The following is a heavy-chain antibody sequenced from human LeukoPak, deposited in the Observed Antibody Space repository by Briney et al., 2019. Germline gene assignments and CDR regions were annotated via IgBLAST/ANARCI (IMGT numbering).Heavy chain of an antibody. V-gene: IGHV1-69*04. D-gene: IGHD6-19*01. J-gene: IGHJ4*02. CDR1: GGTFSSYA. CDR3: ARDSGIAVASSSGFLSY. CDR2: IIPILGIA. Sequence: ASVKVSCKASGGTFSSYAISWVRRAPGQGLEWMGRIIPILGIANYAQKFQGRVTITADKSTSTAYMELSSLRSEDTAVYYCARDSGIAVASSSGFLSYWGQGTLVTVSS.